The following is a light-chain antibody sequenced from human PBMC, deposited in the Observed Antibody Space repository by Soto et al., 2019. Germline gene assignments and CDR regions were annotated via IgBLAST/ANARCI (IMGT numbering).Light chain of an antibody. Sequence: EIVLTQSPGTLSLSLGERATLSFRTSQTIGSTSLAWYQQKPGQAPRLPIYGASTRATGIPDRFSGSESGTDFTLTISRLEPEDFVVYYCQQYGSSPFTFGQGTRLEI. CDR3: QQYGSSPFT. V-gene: IGKV3-20*01. J-gene: IGKJ5*01. CDR2: GAS. CDR1: QTIGSTS.